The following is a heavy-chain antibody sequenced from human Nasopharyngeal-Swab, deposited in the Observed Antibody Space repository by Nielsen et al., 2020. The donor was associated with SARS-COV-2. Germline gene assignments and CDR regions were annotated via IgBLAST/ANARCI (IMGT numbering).Heavy chain of an antibody. V-gene: IGHV4-30-2*01. Sequence: RQAPGKGLEWIGYIYHSGSTYYNPPLKSRVTISVDRSKNQFSLKLSSVTAADTAVYYCARRPPGIGPRAFDIWGQGTMVTVSS. D-gene: IGHD3-10*01. CDR2: IYHSGST. J-gene: IGHJ3*02. CDR3: ARRPPGIGPRAFDI.